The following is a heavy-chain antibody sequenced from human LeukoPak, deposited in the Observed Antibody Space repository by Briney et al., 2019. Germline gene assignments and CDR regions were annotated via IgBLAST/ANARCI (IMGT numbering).Heavy chain of an antibody. CDR2: ISYDGNDK. J-gene: IGHJ6*02. V-gene: IGHV3-30*03. D-gene: IGHD1-26*01. CDR3: ARDGSQWELLRYYYYGMDV. Sequence: GGSLRLSCAASGFTFSSYGMHWVRQAPGKGLEWVALISYDGNDKYYADSVKGRFTISRDASKKMLYLQMNSLRPEDTAVYYCARDGSQWELLRYYYYGMDVWGQGTTVTVSS. CDR1: GFTFSSYG.